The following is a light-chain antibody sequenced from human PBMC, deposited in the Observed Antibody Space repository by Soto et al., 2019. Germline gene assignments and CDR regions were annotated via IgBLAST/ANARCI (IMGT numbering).Light chain of an antibody. CDR3: QHYGTSPST. CDR2: SAS. Sequence: DTVLTQSPGTLSLTSGERATLSCRASQSISGTYVAWYQQKPGQAPRLLIYSASTRATGIPDRFSGSGSGKDFTLTISRLEPEDFAVYYCQHYGTSPSTFGRGTKVEIK. CDR1: QSISGTY. V-gene: IGKV3-20*01. J-gene: IGKJ1*01.